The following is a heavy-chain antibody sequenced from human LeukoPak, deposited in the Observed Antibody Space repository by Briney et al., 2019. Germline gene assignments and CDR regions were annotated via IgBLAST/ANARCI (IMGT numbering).Heavy chain of an antibody. J-gene: IGHJ3*01. Sequence: GGSLRLSCAPSGFTFSSYAMNWVRQAPGKGLEWVAGICASGANIFYADSVKGRFTISRDSSKSTLFLQMNSLRAEDTAVYYCAKVSCGGNCFYAFDVWGRGTMVAVSS. D-gene: IGHD2-21*02. CDR2: ICASGANI. V-gene: IGHV3-23*01. CDR1: GFTFSSYA. CDR3: AKVSCGGNCFYAFDV.